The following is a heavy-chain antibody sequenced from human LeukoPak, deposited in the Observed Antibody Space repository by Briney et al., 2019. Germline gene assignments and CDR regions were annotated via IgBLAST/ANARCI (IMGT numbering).Heavy chain of an antibody. V-gene: IGHV3-23*01. CDR1: GFTFRSYA. CDR2: ISGSGAKT. D-gene: IGHD6-6*01. CDR3: AKNPRGFGPGGGHYSSSLYYFDY. Sequence: PGGSLRLSCEASGFTFRSYAMRWVRQAPGKGLEWVPAISGSGAKTYYADSVKGRSTISRDNSKNTLYLQMNSLRAEDTAVYYCAKNPRGFGPGGGHYSSSLYYFDYWGQGTLVTVSS. J-gene: IGHJ4*02.